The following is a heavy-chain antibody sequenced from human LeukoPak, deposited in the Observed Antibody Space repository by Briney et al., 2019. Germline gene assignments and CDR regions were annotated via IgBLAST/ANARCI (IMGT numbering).Heavy chain of an antibody. CDR3: ARSGSYSRVFDY. V-gene: IGHV3-21*01. D-gene: IGHD1-26*01. CDR2: ISSSSSYI. Sequence: GGSLRLSCAASGFTVSSNYMNWVRQAPGKGLEWVSSISSSSSYIYYADSVKGRFTISRDNAKNSLYLQMNSLRAEDTAVYYCARSGSYSRVFDYWGQGTLVTVSS. CDR1: GFTVSSNY. J-gene: IGHJ4*02.